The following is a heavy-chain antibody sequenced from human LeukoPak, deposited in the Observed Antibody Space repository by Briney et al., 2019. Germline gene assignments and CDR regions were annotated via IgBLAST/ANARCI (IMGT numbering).Heavy chain of an antibody. J-gene: IGHJ1*01. CDR1: GYTFTSYA. Sequence: ASVKVSCKASGYTFTSYAMNWVRQAPGQGLEWMGWINTNTGNPTYAQGFTGRFVFSLDTSVSTACLQISSLKAEDTAVYYCARDRSSGWNPEYFQHWGQGTLVTVSS. D-gene: IGHD6-19*01. CDR3: ARDRSSGWNPEYFQH. V-gene: IGHV7-4-1*02. CDR2: INTNTGNP.